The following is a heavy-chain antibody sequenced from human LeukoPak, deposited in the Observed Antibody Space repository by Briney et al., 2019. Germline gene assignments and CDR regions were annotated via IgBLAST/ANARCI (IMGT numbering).Heavy chain of an antibody. CDR1: GCTFSSYA. V-gene: IGHV1-69*06. CDR2: IIPIFGTA. J-gene: IGHJ4*02. CDR3: ARWSGYDSYFDY. D-gene: IGHD5-12*01. Sequence: ASVTLSLKASGCTFSSYAISWVRQPPAQGLEWVGGIIPIFGTANYAHKFQGRGTITADKSTSTPYTELSSLRSEDTAAYYYARWSGYDSYFDYGGQGTGVRVSS.